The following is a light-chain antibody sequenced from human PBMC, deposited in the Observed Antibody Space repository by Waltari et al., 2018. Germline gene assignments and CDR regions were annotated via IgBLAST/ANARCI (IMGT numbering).Light chain of an antibody. CDR1: QSVSRN. CDR2: GAS. CDR3: QQYNNWPRT. V-gene: IGKV3-15*01. J-gene: IGKJ1*01. Sequence: EIVMTQSPATLPVSPGQRATLSCRASQSVSRNLAWYQQKPGQAPRLLIYGASTRATGIPARFSGSGSGTEFTLTISSLQSEDFAVYYCQQYNNWPRTFGQGTKVEIK.